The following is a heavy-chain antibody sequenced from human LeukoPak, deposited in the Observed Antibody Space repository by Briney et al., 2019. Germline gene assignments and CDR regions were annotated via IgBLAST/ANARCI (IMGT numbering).Heavy chain of an antibody. J-gene: IGHJ4*02. Sequence: GGSLRLSCAASGFNVSNYAMHWVRQVPGKGLEWATVLSYDGSNKYYADSVRGRFTISRDNSKNTLYLQMSSLRPEDTALYHCARVYKGSGWSFPFDYWGQGTLVSVSS. V-gene: IGHV3-30-3*01. D-gene: IGHD6-19*01. CDR2: LSYDGSNK. CDR1: GFNVSNYA. CDR3: ARVYKGSGWSFPFDY.